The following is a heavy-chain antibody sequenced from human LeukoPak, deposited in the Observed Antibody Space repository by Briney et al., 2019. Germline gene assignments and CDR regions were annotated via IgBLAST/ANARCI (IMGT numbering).Heavy chain of an antibody. J-gene: IGHJ4*02. CDR1: GGSISSSSYY. D-gene: IGHD3-10*01. V-gene: IGHV4-39*01. Sequence: SETLSLTCTVSGGSISSSSYYWGWIRQPPGKGLEWIGSIYYSGSTYYNPSLKSRVTISVDTSKNQFSLKLSSVTAADTAVYYCARHLKPECLLWFGDPILYYFDYWGQGTLVTVSS. CDR3: ARHLKPECLLWFGDPILYYFDY. CDR2: IYYSGST.